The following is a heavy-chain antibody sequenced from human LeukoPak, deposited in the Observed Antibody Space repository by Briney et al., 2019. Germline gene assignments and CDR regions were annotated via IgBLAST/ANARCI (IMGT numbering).Heavy chain of an antibody. CDR2: ITGSGGNT. Sequence: GGSLRLSCAASGFTSSSYAMSSVRRAPGKGLEWVSSITGSGGNTYYAVSVKGRFTISRDNSKNTLYLQMNSLRAEDTAVYYCAKSHYYGDWYFDLWGRGTLVTVS. D-gene: IGHD3-10*01. J-gene: IGHJ2*01. CDR3: AKSHYYGDWYFDL. CDR1: GFTSSSYA. V-gene: IGHV3-23*01.